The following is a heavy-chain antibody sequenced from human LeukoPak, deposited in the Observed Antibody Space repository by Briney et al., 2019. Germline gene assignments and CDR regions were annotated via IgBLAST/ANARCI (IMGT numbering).Heavy chain of an antibody. D-gene: IGHD5-12*01. Sequence: SQTLSLTCTVSGGSISSGGYYWSWIRQHPGKGLEWIGYIYYSGSTYYNPSLKSRVTISVDTSENQFSLKLSSVTAADTAVYYCARVWRRGYSGYDWGQGTLVTVSS. J-gene: IGHJ4*02. CDR1: GGSISSGGYY. CDR2: IYYSGST. CDR3: ARVWRRGYSGYD. V-gene: IGHV4-31*03.